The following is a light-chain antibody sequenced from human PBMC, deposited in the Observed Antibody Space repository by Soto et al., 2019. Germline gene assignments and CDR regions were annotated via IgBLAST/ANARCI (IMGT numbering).Light chain of an antibody. Sequence: EIVLTQSPGTLSLSPGERATLSCRASQTFSNSFLSWFQQMPGQAPRLLIYGASMRATGIPDRFSGSGSGTDFTLTISRLEPEDFAVYYCQQCGSSSTFGQGTRLESK. J-gene: IGKJ5*01. CDR3: QQCGSSST. CDR2: GAS. CDR1: QTFSNSF. V-gene: IGKV3-20*01.